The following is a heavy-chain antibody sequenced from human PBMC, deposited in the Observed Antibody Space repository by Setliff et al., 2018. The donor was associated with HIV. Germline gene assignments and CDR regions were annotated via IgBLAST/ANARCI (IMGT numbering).Heavy chain of an antibody. CDR1: GVSISSGSFY. CDR3: ARAPSCADSWCYMYYYYYYGMDV. J-gene: IGHJ6*02. Sequence: SETLSLTCTVSGVSISSGSFYWTWIRQSPEKGREWIGEIVDSGSTNYSPSLKSRVTISLDTSKKQFSLRLNSVTAADTGVYYCARAPSCADSWCYMYYYYYYGMDVWGRGTTVTVSS. CDR2: IVDSGST. D-gene: IGHD2-8*01. V-gene: IGHV4-61*01.